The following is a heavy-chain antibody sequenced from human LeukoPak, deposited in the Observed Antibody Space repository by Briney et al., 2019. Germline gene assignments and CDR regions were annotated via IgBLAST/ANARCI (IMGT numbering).Heavy chain of an antibody. CDR2: IYYSGST. Sequence: SETLSLTCTVSGGSISSYYWSWIRQPPRKGLEWIGYIYYSGSTNYNPSLKSRVTISVDTSKNQFSLKLSSVTAADTAVYYCARDGRVAHFDYWGQGTLVTVSS. V-gene: IGHV4-59*01. CDR1: GGSISSYY. CDR3: ARDGRVAHFDY. J-gene: IGHJ4*02. D-gene: IGHD5-12*01.